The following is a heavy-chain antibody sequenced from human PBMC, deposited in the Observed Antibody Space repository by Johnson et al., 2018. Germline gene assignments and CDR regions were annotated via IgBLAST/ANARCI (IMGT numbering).Heavy chain of an antibody. CDR2: INHSGST. V-gene: IGHV4-34*01. D-gene: IGHD3-16*01. Sequence: QVQLQQWGAGLLKPSETLSLTCAVYGGSFSGYYWSWIRQPPGKGLEWIGEINHSGSTNYNPSLKSRVTISVDTSKNQFSLKLSSVTAADTAVYYGARGGEDDYYYMDVWGKGTTVTVSS. CDR1: GGSFSGYY. CDR3: ARGGEDDYYYMDV. J-gene: IGHJ6*03.